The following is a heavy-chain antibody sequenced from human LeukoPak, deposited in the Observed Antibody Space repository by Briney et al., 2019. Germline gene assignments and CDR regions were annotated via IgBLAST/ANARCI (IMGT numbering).Heavy chain of an antibody. Sequence: GGSLRLSCAASGFTFNSYWMHWVRQVPGKGLVWVSRINSDGSKTNYADSAKGRFTISRDNAKNTVSLLMNSLRAEDSAVYYCARGNFYSGSGSSPLDYWGQGTLVTVSS. CDR3: ARGNFYSGSGSSPLDY. CDR2: INSDGSKT. J-gene: IGHJ4*02. CDR1: GFTFNSYW. V-gene: IGHV3-74*01. D-gene: IGHD3-10*01.